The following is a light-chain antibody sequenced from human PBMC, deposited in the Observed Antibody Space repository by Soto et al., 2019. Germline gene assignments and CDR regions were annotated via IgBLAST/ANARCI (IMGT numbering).Light chain of an antibody. CDR2: GAS. J-gene: IGKJ1*01. V-gene: IGKV3-20*01. CDR1: QSVSSSY. Sequence: EIVLTQAPGTLSLSPGERATLSCRSSQSVSSSYLAWYQQKPGQAPRLLIYGASSRATGIPDRFSGSGSGTDFTLTLSRVEPEDFAVYYCQQYGSSPWTFGQGTKVDI. CDR3: QQYGSSPWT.